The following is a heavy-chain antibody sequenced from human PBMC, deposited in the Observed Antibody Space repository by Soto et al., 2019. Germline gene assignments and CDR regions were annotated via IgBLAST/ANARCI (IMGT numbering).Heavy chain of an antibody. CDR3: ARSSGSSWMFYWFDP. J-gene: IGHJ5*02. Sequence: ASVKVSCKASGYTFTSYAISWVRQAPGQGLEWMGWISAYNGNTNYAQKLQGRVTMTTDTSTSTAYMELRSLRSDDTAVYYCARSSGSSWMFYWFDPWGQRTLVTVSS. D-gene: IGHD6-13*01. CDR1: GYTFTSYA. CDR2: ISAYNGNT. V-gene: IGHV1-18*01.